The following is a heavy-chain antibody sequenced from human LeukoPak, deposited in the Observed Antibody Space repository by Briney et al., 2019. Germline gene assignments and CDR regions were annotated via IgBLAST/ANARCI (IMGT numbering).Heavy chain of an antibody. CDR1: GGSVSSTTYY. CDR3: ASTNFLLGYYYYGMDV. V-gene: IGHV4-39*01. J-gene: IGHJ6*02. Sequence: SETLSLTCTVSGGSVSSTTYYWSWIRQPPGKGLEWIASINYSGSTYYNPSLKSRVTISVDTSENQFSLKLSSVTAADTAVYYCASTNFLLGYYYYGMDVWGPGTTVTVS. D-gene: IGHD2/OR15-2a*01. CDR2: INYSGST.